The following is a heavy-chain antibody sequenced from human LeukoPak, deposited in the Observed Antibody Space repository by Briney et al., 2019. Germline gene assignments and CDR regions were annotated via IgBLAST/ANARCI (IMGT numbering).Heavy chain of an antibody. CDR1: GFTVSSNY. J-gene: IGHJ4*02. Sequence: GGSLRLSCAASGFTVSSNYMSWVRQAPGKGLEWVSVIYSGGSTYYADSVKGRFTISRDNSKNTLYLQMDSLRAEDTAVYNCVIGEKYSSGWYDSVWGQGTLVTVSS. CDR2: IYSGGST. D-gene: IGHD6-19*01. V-gene: IGHV3-53*01. CDR3: VIGEKYSSGWYDSV.